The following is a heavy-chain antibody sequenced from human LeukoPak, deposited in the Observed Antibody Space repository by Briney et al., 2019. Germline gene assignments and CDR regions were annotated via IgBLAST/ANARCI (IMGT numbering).Heavy chain of an antibody. Sequence: SETLSLTCTVSGGSISSYYWNWIRQPPGRGLEWVGYIYYSGTTNYDPSLKSRVTISVDTSKIQFSLELTSVTAADTAVYYCARANHYSDSGGYYYALDYWGQGTLVTVSS. V-gene: IGHV4-59*01. J-gene: IGHJ4*02. CDR3: ARANHYSDSGGYYYALDY. D-gene: IGHD3-22*01. CDR1: GGSISSYY. CDR2: IYYSGTT.